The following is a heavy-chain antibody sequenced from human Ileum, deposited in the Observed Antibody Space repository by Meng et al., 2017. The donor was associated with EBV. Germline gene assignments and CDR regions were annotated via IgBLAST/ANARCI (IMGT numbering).Heavy chain of an antibody. D-gene: IGHD4-23*01. V-gene: IGHV1-69*01. CDR1: GYTFTTYW. Sequence: QVQLVQSGAEVKKPGASVKVSCKASGYTFTTYWMHWVRQAPGQGLEWMGGVTPVFTSTLYAKHFKDRVTITADESTNTAFMELKNLQSDDTAIYYCATDVGTVADHWGPGTLVTVSS. J-gene: IGHJ4*02. CDR3: ATDVGTVADH. CDR2: VTPVFTST.